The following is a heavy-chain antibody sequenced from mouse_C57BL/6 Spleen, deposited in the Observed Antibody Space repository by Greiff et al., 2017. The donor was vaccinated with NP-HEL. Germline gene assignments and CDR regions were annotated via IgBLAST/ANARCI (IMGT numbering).Heavy chain of an antibody. CDR2: ISDGGSYT. J-gene: IGHJ1*03. CDR1: GFTFSSYA. Sequence: EVKLVESGGGLVKPGGSLKLSCAASGFTFSSYAMSWVRQTPEKRLEWVATISDGGSYTYYPDNVKGRFTISRDNAKNNLYLQMSHLKSEDTAMYYCARSYGSSKWYFDVWGTGTTVTVSS. CDR3: ARSYGSSKWYFDV. V-gene: IGHV5-4*03. D-gene: IGHD1-1*01.